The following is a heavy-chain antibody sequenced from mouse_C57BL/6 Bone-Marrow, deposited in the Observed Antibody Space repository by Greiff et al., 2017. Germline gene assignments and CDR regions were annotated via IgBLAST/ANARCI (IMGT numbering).Heavy chain of an antibody. D-gene: IGHD1-1*01. CDR2: INPNNGGT. V-gene: IGHV1-18*01. CDR1: GYTFTDYN. J-gene: IGHJ1*03. CDR3: ARGQYYGSSYWYFDV. Sequence: EVKLQESGPELVKPGASVKIPCKASGYTFTDYNMDWVKQSHGKSLEWIGDINPNNGGTSYNQKFKGKATLTVDKSSSTAYMEIRSLTSEDTAVYYCARGQYYGSSYWYFDVWGTGTTVTVSS.